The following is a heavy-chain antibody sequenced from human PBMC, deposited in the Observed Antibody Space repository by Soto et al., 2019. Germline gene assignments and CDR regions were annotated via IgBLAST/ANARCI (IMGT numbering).Heavy chain of an antibody. CDR1: GYTFTSYG. CDR2: ISAYNGNT. CDR3: ARAKSEKRVQNWYFDL. Sequence: QVPLVQSGAEVKKPGASVKVSCKASGYTFTSYGIIWVRQAPGQGLEWMGWISAYNGNTNYAQKLQGRVTMTTDTSPSTAYMELRSLRSDDTAVYYCARAKSEKRVQNWYFDLWGRGTPVTVSS. J-gene: IGHJ2*01. V-gene: IGHV1-18*01.